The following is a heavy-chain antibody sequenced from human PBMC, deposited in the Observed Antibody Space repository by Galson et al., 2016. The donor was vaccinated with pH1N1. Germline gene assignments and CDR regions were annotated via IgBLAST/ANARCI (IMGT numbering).Heavy chain of an antibody. CDR2: INPNSGGT. CDR1: GYTFTSYH. D-gene: IGHD4-23*01. CDR3: ARAATVVGDWYFDL. V-gene: IGHV1-2*02. Sequence: SVKVSCKASGYTFTSYHVHWVRQAPGQGLEWMGSINPNSGGTHYAQSFQGRVTITRDTSISTASMELSMLRSDDTATYYCARAATVVGDWYFDLWGRGTLVPVSS. J-gene: IGHJ2*01.